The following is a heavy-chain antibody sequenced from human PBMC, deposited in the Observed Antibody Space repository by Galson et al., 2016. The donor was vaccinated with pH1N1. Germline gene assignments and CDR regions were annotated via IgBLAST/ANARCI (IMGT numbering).Heavy chain of an antibody. CDR3: ERSAREVTDFDY. D-gene: IGHD3-10*01. J-gene: IGHJ4*02. V-gene: IGHV3-7*01. CDR1: GFTFSSYW. CDR2: IKQDGSEK. Sequence: SLRLSCAASGFTFSSYWMSWVRQAPGKGLEWVANIKQDGSEKYYVDSVKGRFTISRDNAKNSLYLQMNSLRAEDTAVYYCERSAREVTDFDYWGQGTLVTVSS.